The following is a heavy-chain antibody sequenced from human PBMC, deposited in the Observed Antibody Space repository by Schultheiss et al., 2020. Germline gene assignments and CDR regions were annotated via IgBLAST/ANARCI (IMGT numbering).Heavy chain of an antibody. D-gene: IGHD6-13*01. CDR3: AKDLKTAGAFDI. Sequence: GGSLRLSCAASGFTFSSYAMHWVRQAPGKGLEWVAVISYDGSNKYYADSVKGRFTISRDNSKNTLYLQMNSLRAEDTALYYCAKDLKTAGAFDIWGQGTMVTVSS. V-gene: IGHV3-30-3*01. CDR2: ISYDGSNK. J-gene: IGHJ3*02. CDR1: GFTFSSYA.